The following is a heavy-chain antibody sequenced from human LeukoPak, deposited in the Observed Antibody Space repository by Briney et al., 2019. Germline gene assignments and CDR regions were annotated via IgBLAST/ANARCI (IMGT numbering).Heavy chain of an antibody. J-gene: IGHJ4*02. D-gene: IGHD4-23*01. CDR1: GGSISSYY. V-gene: IGHV4-59*01. Sequence: SETLSLTCTVSGGSISSYYWSWIRQPPGKGLEWIGYIYYSGSTNYNPSLKSRVTISVDTSKNQFSLKLSSVTAADTAVYYCARGGDYGGNSVYFDCWGQGTLVTVSS. CDR2: IYYSGST. CDR3: ARGGDYGGNSVYFDC.